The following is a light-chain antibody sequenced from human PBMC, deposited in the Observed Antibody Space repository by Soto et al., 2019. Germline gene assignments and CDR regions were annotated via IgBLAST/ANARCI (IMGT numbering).Light chain of an antibody. CDR3: QQRSNWPPT. J-gene: IGKJ5*01. CDR1: QGIRND. Sequence: AIQMTQSPSSLSASVGDRVTSTCRASQGIRNDLGWYQQKPGKAPKLLIYAAYSLQSGVPSRFSGSGSGTDFTLTISSLQPEDFAVYYCQQRSNWPPTFGQGTRLDIK. CDR2: AAY. V-gene: IGKV1-6*01.